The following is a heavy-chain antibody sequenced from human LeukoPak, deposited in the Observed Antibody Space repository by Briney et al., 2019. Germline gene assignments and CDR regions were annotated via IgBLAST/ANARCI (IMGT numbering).Heavy chain of an antibody. J-gene: IGHJ4*02. D-gene: IGHD3-10*01. Sequence: GGSLRLSCVGSGFSFATYWMSWVRQAPGKGLEWVANIKQDGSEKYYVDSVKGRFTISRDNAKNSLYLQMNSLRAEDTAVYYCARDLGEWFGEFDYWGQGTLVTVSS. CDR3: ARDLGEWFGEFDY. CDR1: GFSFATYW. V-gene: IGHV3-7*01. CDR2: IKQDGSEK.